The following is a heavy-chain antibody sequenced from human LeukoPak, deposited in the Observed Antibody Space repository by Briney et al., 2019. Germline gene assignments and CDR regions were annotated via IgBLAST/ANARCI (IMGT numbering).Heavy chain of an antibody. D-gene: IGHD1-26*01. CDR3: ARDVGSTRVWFDP. V-gene: IGHV1-2*02. Sequence: ASVKVSCKASGYTFTGYYMYWVRQAPGQGLEWMGWINPNSGGTNYAQKFQGRVTMTRDTSISTAYIELSRLRSDDTAVYYCARDVGSTRVWFDPWGQGTLVTVSS. CDR2: INPNSGGT. CDR1: GYTFTGYY. J-gene: IGHJ5*02.